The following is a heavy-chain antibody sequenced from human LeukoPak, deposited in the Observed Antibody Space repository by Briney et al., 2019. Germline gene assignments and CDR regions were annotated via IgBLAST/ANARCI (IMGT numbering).Heavy chain of an antibody. CDR3: ARGSCSSTGCYWFDP. CDR2: IIPIFGTA. Sequence: ASVKVSCKASGGTFSSYAISWVRQAPGQGLEWMGGIIPIFGTANYAQKFQGRVTITTDESTSTAYMELSSLRSEDTAVYYCARGSCSSTGCYWFDPWGQGTLVTVSS. CDR1: GGTFSSYA. V-gene: IGHV1-69*05. D-gene: IGHD2-2*01. J-gene: IGHJ5*02.